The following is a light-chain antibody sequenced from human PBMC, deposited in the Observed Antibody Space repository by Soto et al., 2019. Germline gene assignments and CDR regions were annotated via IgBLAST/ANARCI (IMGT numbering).Light chain of an antibody. CDR1: QSVSSTY. J-gene: IGKJ1*01. CDR3: QQYGSSPRT. Sequence: EIVLTHSPGTLSLSPWERATLSCRASQSVSSTYLAWYQQKPGQAPRLLIYGASSRATGIPDRFSGSGSGTDFTLIISRLEPEDFAVYYCQQYGSSPRTFGQGTKVDNK. CDR2: GAS. V-gene: IGKV3-20*01.